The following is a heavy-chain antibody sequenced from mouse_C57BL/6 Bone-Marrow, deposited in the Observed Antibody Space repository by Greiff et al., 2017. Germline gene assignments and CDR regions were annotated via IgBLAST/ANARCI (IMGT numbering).Heavy chain of an antibody. CDR2: IYPGNSDT. V-gene: IGHV1-5*01. CDR1: GYTFTSYW. CDR3: TKIPSVVPYAMDY. D-gene: IGHD1-1*01. Sequence: DVQLQESGTVLARPGASVKMSCKTSGYTFTSYWMHWVKQRPGQGLEWIGAIYPGNSDTSYNQKFKGKAKLTAVTSASTAYMELSSLTNEDSAVYYCTKIPSVVPYAMDYWGQGTSVTVSS. J-gene: IGHJ4*01.